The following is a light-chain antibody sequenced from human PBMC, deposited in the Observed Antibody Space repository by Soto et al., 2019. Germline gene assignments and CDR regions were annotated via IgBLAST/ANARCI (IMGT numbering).Light chain of an antibody. V-gene: IGLV2-14*01. Sequence: QSALTQPAFLSWSPGQSITSSCTGTSSDIGAYDYVAWYQQFPGKTPKILIYGVSNRPSGVSSRFSGSKSGNTASLTISGLQAEDEADYYCISYTGSSTFYVFGSGTKVTV. CDR1: SSDIGAYDY. CDR2: GVS. CDR3: ISYTGSSTFYV. J-gene: IGLJ1*01.